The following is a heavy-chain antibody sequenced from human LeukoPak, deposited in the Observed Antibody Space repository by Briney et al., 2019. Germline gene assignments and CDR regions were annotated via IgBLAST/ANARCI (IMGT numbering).Heavy chain of an antibody. J-gene: IGHJ6*02. Sequence: GGSLRLSCAASGFTFSSYGMHWVRQAPGKGLEWVAVIWYDRSNKYYADSVKGRFTISRDNSKNTLYLQMNSLRAEDTAVYYCARDIYGDYRVDYGMDVWGQGTTVTVSS. CDR3: ARDIYGDYRVDYGMDV. CDR2: IWYDRSNK. CDR1: GFTFSSYG. D-gene: IGHD4-17*01. V-gene: IGHV3-33*08.